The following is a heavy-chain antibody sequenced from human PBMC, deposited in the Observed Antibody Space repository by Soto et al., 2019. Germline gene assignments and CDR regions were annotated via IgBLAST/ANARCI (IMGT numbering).Heavy chain of an antibody. D-gene: IGHD3-22*01. Sequence: PGGSLRLSCAASGLTFSSYAMSWVRQAPGKGLEWVSAISGSGGSTYYADSVKGRFAISRDNSKNTLYLQMNSLRAEDTAVYYCAKVPPDENYYDSSGYLDYWGQGTLVTVSS. J-gene: IGHJ4*02. CDR2: ISGSGGST. CDR3: AKVPPDENYYDSSGYLDY. V-gene: IGHV3-23*01. CDR1: GLTFSSYA.